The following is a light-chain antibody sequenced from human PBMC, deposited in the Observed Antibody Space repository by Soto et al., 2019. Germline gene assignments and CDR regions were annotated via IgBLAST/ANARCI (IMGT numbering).Light chain of an antibody. CDR2: EVS. V-gene: IGLV2-8*01. J-gene: IGLJ2*01. CDR1: SSDVGGYNY. CDR3: NSYAGTNNLGI. Sequence: QSVLTQPPSASGSPGQSVTISCTGTSSDVGGYNYVSWYQQHPGKAPKLVIYEVSKRPSGVPDRFSGSKSGNTASLTVSGLQAEDEADYYCNSYAGTNNLGIFGGGTKVTVL.